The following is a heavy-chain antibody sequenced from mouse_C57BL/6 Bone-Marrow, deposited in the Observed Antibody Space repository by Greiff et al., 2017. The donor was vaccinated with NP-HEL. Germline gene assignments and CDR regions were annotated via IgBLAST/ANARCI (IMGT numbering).Heavy chain of an antibody. D-gene: IGHD2-3*01. CDR1: GFNIKDDY. V-gene: IGHV14-4*01. CDR3: TTGGLLGSWCAY. Sequence: VQLQQSGAELVRPGASVKLSCTASGFNIKDDYMHWVKQRPEQGLEWIGWIDPENGDTEYASKFQGKATITADTSSNTAYLQLSSLTSEDTAVYYCTTGGLLGSWCAYWGQGTLVTVSA. CDR2: IDPENGDT. J-gene: IGHJ3*01.